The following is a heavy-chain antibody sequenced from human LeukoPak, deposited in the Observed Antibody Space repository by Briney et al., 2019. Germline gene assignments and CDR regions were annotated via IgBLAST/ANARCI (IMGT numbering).Heavy chain of an antibody. CDR2: IWSDGSIK. V-gene: IGHV3-33*01. CDR1: AXTFSSYG. Sequence: GGSLRLSCAASAXTFSSYGMHWVRQAPGKGLEWVAVIWSDGSIKFYADSVKGRFTISRDNAKNSLYLQMNSLRVEDTAVYYCAREERESGGWDVWGQGTTVTVSS. CDR3: AREERESGGWDV. J-gene: IGHJ6*02. D-gene: IGHD1-1*01.